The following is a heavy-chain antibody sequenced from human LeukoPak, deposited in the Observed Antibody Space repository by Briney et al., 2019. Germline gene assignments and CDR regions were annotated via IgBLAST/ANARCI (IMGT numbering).Heavy chain of an antibody. CDR3: ARGQSRAFDY. D-gene: IGHD6-13*01. Sequence: GGSLRLSCAASGFTVSTIYMSWVCQAPGKGLEWVSVIYTGGTTYYTDSVKGRFTISRDNSKNTLFLRMDSLRAEDTAVYYCARGQSRAFDYWGQGTLVTVSS. CDR2: IYTGGTT. V-gene: IGHV3-53*01. CDR1: GFTVSTIY. J-gene: IGHJ4*02.